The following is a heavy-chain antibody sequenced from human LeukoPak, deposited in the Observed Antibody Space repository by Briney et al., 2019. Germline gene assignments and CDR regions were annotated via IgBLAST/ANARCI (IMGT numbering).Heavy chain of an antibody. CDR1: GGSINNFY. D-gene: IGHD2-2*01. Sequence: SETLSLTCTVSGGSINNFYWNWIRQPPGKGLEWIGYIYYSGSTNYNPSLKSRVTISVDTSKNQFSLKLSSVTAADTAVYYCARANFVVVPSSYYFDYWGQGTLVTVSS. V-gene: IGHV4-59*01. CDR2: IYYSGST. CDR3: ARANFVVVPSSYYFDY. J-gene: IGHJ4*02.